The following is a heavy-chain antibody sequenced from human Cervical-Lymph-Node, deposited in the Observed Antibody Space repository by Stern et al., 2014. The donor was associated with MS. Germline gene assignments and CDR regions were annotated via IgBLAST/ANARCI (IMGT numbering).Heavy chain of an antibody. CDR1: GFSLSNARMG. V-gene: IGHV2-26*01. Sequence: QVTLKESGPVLVKPTETLTLTCTVSGFSLSNARMGVSWIRQPPGKALEXLATIFSNDEKSYSTSLKSRLTISKDTSKSQVVLTMTNMDPVDTATYYCARMVLSSSWFLVPYYFDYGGQGTLVTVSS. CDR3: ARMVLSSSWFLVPYYFDY. J-gene: IGHJ4*02. D-gene: IGHD6-13*01. CDR2: IFSNDEK.